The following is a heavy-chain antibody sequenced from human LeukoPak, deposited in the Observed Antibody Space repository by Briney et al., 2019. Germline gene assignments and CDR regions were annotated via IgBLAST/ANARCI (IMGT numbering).Heavy chain of an antibody. CDR1: GSTFSTYW. V-gene: IGHV3-7*01. Sequence: GGSLRLSCAASGSTFSTYWMNRVRQAPGKGLEWVANIKFDGSEKYYVDSVKGRFTISRDNTKNSLYLQMNSLRAEDTAMYYCTRGGGNFDYWGQGTLVTVSS. D-gene: IGHD2-15*01. CDR3: TRGGGNFDY. CDR2: IKFDGSEK. J-gene: IGHJ4*02.